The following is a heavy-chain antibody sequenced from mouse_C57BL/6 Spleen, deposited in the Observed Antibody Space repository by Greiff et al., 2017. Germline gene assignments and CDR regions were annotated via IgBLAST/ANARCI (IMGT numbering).Heavy chain of an antibody. CDR3: TTSITTVVATRGAMDY. CDR1: GFNIKDDY. D-gene: IGHD1-1*01. CDR2: IDPENGDT. Sequence: VQLQQSGAELVRPGASVKLSCTASGFNIKDDYMHWVKQRPEQGLEWIGWIDPENGDTEYASKFQGKATITADTSSNTAYLQLSSLTTEDTAVYYCTTSITTVVATRGAMDYWGQGTSVTVSS. J-gene: IGHJ4*01. V-gene: IGHV14-4*01.